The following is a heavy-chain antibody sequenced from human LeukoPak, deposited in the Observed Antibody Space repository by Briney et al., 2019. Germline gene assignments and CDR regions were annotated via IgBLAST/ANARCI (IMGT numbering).Heavy chain of an antibody. D-gene: IGHD6-19*01. CDR3: ARGGIAVAGTGLSSYYHYYMDV. CDR2: INHSGST. V-gene: IGHV4-34*01. J-gene: IGHJ6*03. CDR1: GGSFSGYY. Sequence: PSETLSLTCAVYGGSFSGYYWSWIRQPPGKGLEWIGEINHSGSTNYKPSLKSRVTISVDTSKNQFSLKLSSVTAADTAVYYCARGGIAVAGTGLSSYYHYYMDVWGNGTTVTVSS.